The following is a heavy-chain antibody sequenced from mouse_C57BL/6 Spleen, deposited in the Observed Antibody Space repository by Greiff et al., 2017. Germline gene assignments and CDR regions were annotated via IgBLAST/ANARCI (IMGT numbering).Heavy chain of an antibody. V-gene: IGHV1-72*01. J-gene: IGHJ1*03. CDR1: GYTFTSYW. CDR3: AINYSNYVGWYFDV. D-gene: IGHD2-5*01. Sequence: QVHVKQPGAELVKPGASVKLSCKASGYTFTSYWMHWVKQRPGRGLEWIGRIDPNSGGTKYNEKFKSKATLTADKPSSTAYMQLSSLTSEDSAVYDCAINYSNYVGWYFDVWGTGTTVTVSS. CDR2: IDPNSGGT.